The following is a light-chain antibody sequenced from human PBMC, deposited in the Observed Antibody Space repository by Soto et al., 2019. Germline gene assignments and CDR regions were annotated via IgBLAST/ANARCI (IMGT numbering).Light chain of an antibody. V-gene: IGLV2-14*03. Sequence: QSALTQPASVSGSPGQSITISCTGTSSDVGAYNSVSWYQQLPGKAPKLIIYDVSSRPSRISNRFSGSKSGNTISLTISGRQAEDEDDYYCSSFTTTSPVLFGGGTKLTVL. J-gene: IGLJ2*01. CDR3: SSFTTTSPVL. CDR2: DVS. CDR1: SSDVGAYNS.